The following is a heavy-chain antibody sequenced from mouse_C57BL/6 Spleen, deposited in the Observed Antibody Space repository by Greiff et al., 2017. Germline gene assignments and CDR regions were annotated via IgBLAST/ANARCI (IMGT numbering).Heavy chain of an antibody. CDR2: ISNGGGST. CDR1: GFTFSDYY. CDR3: ARHGAIDY. Sequence: EVHLVESGGGLVQPGGSLKLSCAASGFTFSDYYMYWVRQTPEKRLEWFAYISNGGGSTYYPDTVKGRFTISRDNAKNTLYLQMSRLKSEDTSMYYCARHGAIDYWGQGTSVTVSS. V-gene: IGHV5-12*01. J-gene: IGHJ4*01.